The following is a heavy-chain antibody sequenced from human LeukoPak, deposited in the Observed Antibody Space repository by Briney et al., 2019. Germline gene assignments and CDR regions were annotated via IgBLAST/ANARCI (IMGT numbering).Heavy chain of an antibody. J-gene: IGHJ4*02. D-gene: IGHD6-6*01. V-gene: IGHV3-11*04. CDR1: GFTFSDYY. CDR3: AKERPSSIAARAFDY. Sequence: GGSLRLSCAASGFTFSDYYMSWIRQAPGKGLEWVSYISSSGSTIYYADSVKGRFTISRDNSKNTLYLQMNSLRAEDTAVYYCAKERPSSIAARAFDYWGQGTLVTVSS. CDR2: ISSSGSTI.